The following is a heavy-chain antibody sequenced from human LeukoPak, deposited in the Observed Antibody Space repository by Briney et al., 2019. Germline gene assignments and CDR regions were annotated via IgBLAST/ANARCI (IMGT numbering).Heavy chain of an antibody. CDR1: GFTFSSFG. CDR3: ARDGSGYSST. D-gene: IGHD6-13*01. CDR2: IYFDGHNK. J-gene: IGHJ5*02. Sequence: GGSLRLSCSASGFTFSSFGLHWVRQAPGKGLEWVALIYFDGHNKYFSDSVKDRFSISRDNSKNTLFLQMNSLRAEDTAVYYCARDGSGYSSTWGQGTLVTVSS. V-gene: IGHV3-30*12.